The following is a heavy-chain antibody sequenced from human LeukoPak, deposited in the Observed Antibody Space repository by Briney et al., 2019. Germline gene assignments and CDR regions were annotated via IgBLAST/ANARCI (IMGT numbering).Heavy chain of an antibody. CDR2: IYYSGST. CDR1: GGSISSYY. V-gene: IGHV4-59*08. Sequence: SETLSLTCTVSGGSISSYYWSWIRQPPGKGLEWIGYIYYSGSTNYNPSLKSRVTISVGTSKNQFSLKLSSVTAADTAVYYCARLVAWFDPWGQGTLVTVSS. J-gene: IGHJ5*02. CDR3: ARLVAWFDP. D-gene: IGHD2-15*01.